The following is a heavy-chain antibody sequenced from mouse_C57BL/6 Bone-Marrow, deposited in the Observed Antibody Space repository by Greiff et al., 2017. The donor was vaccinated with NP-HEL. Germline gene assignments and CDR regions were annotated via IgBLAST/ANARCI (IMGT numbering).Heavy chain of an antibody. V-gene: IGHV5-6*01. CDR2: ISSGGSYT. Sequence: EVQLQESGGDLVKPGGSLKLSCAASGFTFSSYGMSWVRQTPDKRLEWVATISSGGSYTYYPDSGKGRFTISRDNAKNTLYLQMSSLKSEDTAMYYCARHYGHYWGQGTTLTVSS. D-gene: IGHD1-2*01. J-gene: IGHJ2*01. CDR1: GFTFSSYG. CDR3: ARHYGHY.